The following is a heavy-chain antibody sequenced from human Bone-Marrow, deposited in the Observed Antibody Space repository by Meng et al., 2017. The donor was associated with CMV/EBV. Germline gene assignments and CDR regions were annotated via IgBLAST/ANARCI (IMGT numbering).Heavy chain of an antibody. CDR3: AKESRAIVGAIGAAFDI. CDR2: ISGSGDWR. J-gene: IGHJ3*02. Sequence: GGSLRLSCASSGFTFSDYAMRWVRQAPGRGLEWVSGISGSGDWRYYADSVKGRFTISRDNSKNTLYLQMNSLRAEDTAVYYCAKESRAIVGAIGAAFDIWGQGKMVTVSS. D-gene: IGHD1-26*01. V-gene: IGHV3-23*01. CDR1: GFTFSDYA.